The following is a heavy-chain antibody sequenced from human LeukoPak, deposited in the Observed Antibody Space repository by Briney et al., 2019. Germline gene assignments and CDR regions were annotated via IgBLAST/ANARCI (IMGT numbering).Heavy chain of an antibody. Sequence: PGGSLRLSCAASGFTFSSYAMSWVRQAPGKGLEWVSAISGSGGSTYYADSVKGRFTISRDNSKNTLYLQMNSLRAEDTAVYYCAKVKFGYDFWSGYYLGYWGQGTLVTVSS. CDR1: GFTFSSYA. D-gene: IGHD3-3*01. J-gene: IGHJ4*02. CDR2: ISGSGGST. V-gene: IGHV3-23*01. CDR3: AKVKFGYDFWSGYYLGY.